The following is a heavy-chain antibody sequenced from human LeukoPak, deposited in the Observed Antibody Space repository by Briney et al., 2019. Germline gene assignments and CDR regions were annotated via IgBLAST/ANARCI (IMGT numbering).Heavy chain of an antibody. V-gene: IGHV1-69-2*01. D-gene: IGHD1-26*01. Sequence: ASVKVSCKVSGYTFTDYYMHWVQQAPGKGLEWMVLVDPEDGETIYAEKFQGRVTITADTSTDTAYMELSSLRSEDTAVYYCATLVGAHDWFDPWGQGTLVTVSS. CDR1: GYTFTDYY. CDR3: ATLVGAHDWFDP. J-gene: IGHJ5*02. CDR2: VDPEDGET.